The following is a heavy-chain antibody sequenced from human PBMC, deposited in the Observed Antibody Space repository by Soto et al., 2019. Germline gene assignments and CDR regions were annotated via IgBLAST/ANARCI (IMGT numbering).Heavy chain of an antibody. CDR2: ISDDGDST. V-gene: IGHV3-23*01. Sequence: GGSLRLSCGASGFTFSDNAMTWVRQAPGKGLEWVSSISDDGDSTYYADSVKGRFAVSRDNSKNTLFLHMNSLGAEDTAVYYCAKSLSTAVNYGLDVWGQGTSVTVSS. CDR1: GFTFSDNA. CDR3: AKSLSTAVNYGLDV. J-gene: IGHJ6*02. D-gene: IGHD2-2*01.